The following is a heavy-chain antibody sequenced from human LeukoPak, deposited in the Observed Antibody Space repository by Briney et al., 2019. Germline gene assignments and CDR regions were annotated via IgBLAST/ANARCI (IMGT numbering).Heavy chain of an antibody. V-gene: IGHV3-21*01. CDR3: ARDITPLRGILPPYYMDV. D-gene: IGHD3-10*01. Sequence: GGSLRLSCAASGFTFSSYSMNWVRQAPGKGREWVSSISSSSSYIYYADSVEGRFTISRDNAKNSLYLQMNSLRAEDTAVYYCARDITPLRGILPPYYMDVWGKGTTVTVSS. CDR2: ISSSSSYI. CDR1: GFTFSSYS. J-gene: IGHJ6*03.